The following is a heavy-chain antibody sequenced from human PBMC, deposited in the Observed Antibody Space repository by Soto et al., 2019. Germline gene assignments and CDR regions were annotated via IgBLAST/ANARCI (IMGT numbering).Heavy chain of an antibody. CDR1: GFNFRSYW. D-gene: IGHD5-18*01. CDR3: AREGVYSYTIDY. Sequence: PMGSLRLSCAASGFNFRSYWMHWVRQAPGKGLVWVSRINSDGSTASYADSVKGRFTISRDNAKNTLYLQMNSLRAEDTAVYYCAREGVYSYTIDYWGQGTLVTVSS. J-gene: IGHJ4*02. V-gene: IGHV3-74*01. CDR2: INSDGSTA.